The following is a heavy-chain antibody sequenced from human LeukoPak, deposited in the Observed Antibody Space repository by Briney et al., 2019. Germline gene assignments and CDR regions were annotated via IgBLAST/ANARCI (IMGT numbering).Heavy chain of an antibody. D-gene: IGHD1-1*01. CDR1: GGSISSYY. V-gene: IGHV4-59*12. CDR3: ARDWRGTAPSYYMDV. J-gene: IGHJ6*03. CDR2: IYYSGST. Sequence: SETLSLTCTVSGGSISSYYWSWVRQPPGKGLEWIGYIYYSGSTNYNPSLKSRVTMSVDTSKNQFSLKLSSVTAADTAVYYCARDWRGTAPSYYMDVWGKGTTVTVSS.